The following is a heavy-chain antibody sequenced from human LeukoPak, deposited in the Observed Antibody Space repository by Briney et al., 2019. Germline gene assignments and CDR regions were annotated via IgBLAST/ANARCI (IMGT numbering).Heavy chain of an antibody. V-gene: IGHV3-33*08. CDR3: AREMNPTERLAYCGGDCSNGMDV. CDR1: GFTFSSYG. D-gene: IGHD2-21*02. Sequence: GGSLRLSCAASGFTFSSYGMHWVRQAPGKGLEWVAVIWYDGSNKYYADSVKGRFTISRDNAKNSLYLQMNSLRAEDTAVYYCAREMNPTERLAYCGGDCSNGMDVWGQGTTVTVSS. CDR2: IWYDGSNK. J-gene: IGHJ6*02.